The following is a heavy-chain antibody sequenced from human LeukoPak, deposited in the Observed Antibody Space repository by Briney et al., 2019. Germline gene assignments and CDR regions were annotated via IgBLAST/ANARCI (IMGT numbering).Heavy chain of an antibody. Sequence: SVKVSCNASGGTFGSYAIRWVRQAPGQGLEWMGGIIPIFGTANYAQKFQGRVTTTAAESTSTAYMERSSLRSEDTAVYYCARGDFWSGYQRQSPLNYWGQGTLVTVSS. V-gene: IGHV1-69*01. CDR3: ARGDFWSGYQRQSPLNY. D-gene: IGHD3-3*01. J-gene: IGHJ4*02. CDR1: GGTFGSYA. CDR2: IIPIFGTA.